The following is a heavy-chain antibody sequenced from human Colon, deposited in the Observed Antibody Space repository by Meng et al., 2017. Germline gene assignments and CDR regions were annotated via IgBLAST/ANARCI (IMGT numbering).Heavy chain of an antibody. CDR3: ARDAPYYYGSGSYPY. Sequence: ASVTVSCKASGYTFTGYYMHWLRQAPGQGLEWMGWINPNSGVTNYAQKFQGRVTMTRDTSISTAYMELSRLRSDDTAVYYCARDAPYYYGSGSYPYWGQGTLVTVSS. V-gene: IGHV1-2*02. CDR1: GYTFTGYY. CDR2: INPNSGVT. J-gene: IGHJ4*02. D-gene: IGHD3-10*01.